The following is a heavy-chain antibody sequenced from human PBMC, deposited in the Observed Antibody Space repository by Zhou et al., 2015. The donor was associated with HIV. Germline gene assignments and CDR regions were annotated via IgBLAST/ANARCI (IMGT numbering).Heavy chain of an antibody. Sequence: QVQLVQSGAEVKKPGASVKVSCKASGYTFTSYHMSWVRQAPGQGLEWMGIINPSGGSTGYAQKFQGRVTMSRDTSTSTVYMELSSLRSEDTAVYYCARARYYDFWSGYYSDYWGQGTLVTVSS. CDR1: GYTFTSYH. CDR3: ARARYYDFWSGYYSDY. D-gene: IGHD3-3*01. CDR2: INPSGGST. J-gene: IGHJ4*02. V-gene: IGHV1-46*01.